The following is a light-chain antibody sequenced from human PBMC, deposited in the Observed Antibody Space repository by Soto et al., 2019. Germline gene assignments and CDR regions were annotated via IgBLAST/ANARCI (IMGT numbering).Light chain of an antibody. V-gene: IGKV3-20*01. CDR1: QSVSSSSY. Sequence: EIVLTQSPGTLSLSPGERATLSCRASQSVSSSSYLAWYQQKPGQAPRLLIYGASSRATGIPDRFSCSGSATAFTLTIGRVEPDDFAVYYCRQYGSSPSYTFGQGTKLEIK. CDR3: RQYGSSPSYT. J-gene: IGKJ2*01. CDR2: GAS.